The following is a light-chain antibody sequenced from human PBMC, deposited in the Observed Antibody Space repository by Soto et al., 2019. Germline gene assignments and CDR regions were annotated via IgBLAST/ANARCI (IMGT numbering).Light chain of an antibody. J-gene: IGLJ2*01. CDR1: SSDVGGYNY. Sequence: QSALTQPASVSGSPGQSITMSCTGNSSDVGGYNYVSWYQQYPDKAPKIMIYDVSKRPSGVSNRFSGSKSGNTASLTISGLQAQDEADYYCSSYTSSSTLLFGGGTKLTVL. CDR2: DVS. CDR3: SSYTSSSTLL. V-gene: IGLV2-14*03.